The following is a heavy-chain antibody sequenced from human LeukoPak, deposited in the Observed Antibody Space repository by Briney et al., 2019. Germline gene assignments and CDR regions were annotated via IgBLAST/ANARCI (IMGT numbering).Heavy chain of an antibody. CDR1: GGSISSYY. J-gene: IGHJ4*02. Sequence: PSETLSLTCTVSGGSISSYYWSWIRQPPGKGLEWIGYTYYSGSTNYNPSLKSRVTISVDTSKNQFSLKLSSVTAADTAVYYCAGQRSGRLDYWGQGTLVTVSS. CDR3: AGQRSGRLDY. CDR2: TYYSGST. D-gene: IGHD2-15*01. V-gene: IGHV4-59*01.